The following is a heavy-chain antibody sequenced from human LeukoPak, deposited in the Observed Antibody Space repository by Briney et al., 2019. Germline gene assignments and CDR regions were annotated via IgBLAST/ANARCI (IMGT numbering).Heavy chain of an antibody. CDR2: ISSSGSII. Sequence: GGSLRLSCAASGFTFSRYELNWVRQAPGKGLEWVSYISSSGSIIYYADSVKGRFTISRDNAKNSLYLQMNSLRAEDTALHYCARDLGMTDGDYVSYFDYWGQGTLVTVSS. D-gene: IGHD4-17*01. V-gene: IGHV3-48*03. J-gene: IGHJ4*02. CDR3: ARDLGMTDGDYVSYFDY. CDR1: GFTFSRYE.